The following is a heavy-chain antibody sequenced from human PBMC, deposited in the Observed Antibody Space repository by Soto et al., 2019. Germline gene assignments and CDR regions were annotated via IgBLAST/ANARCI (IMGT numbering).Heavy chain of an antibody. CDR2: IYYSGST. CDR3: ARDDIVVVPAAIGAYYYYGMDV. D-gene: IGHD2-2*01. CDR1: GGSISSYY. V-gene: IGHV4-59*01. Sequence: KSSETLSLTCTVSGGSISSYYWSWIRQPPGKGLEWIGYIYYSGSTNYNPSLKSRVTTSVDTSKNQFSLKLSSVTAADTAVYYCARDDIVVVPAAIGAYYYYGMDVWGQGTTVTVSS. J-gene: IGHJ6*02.